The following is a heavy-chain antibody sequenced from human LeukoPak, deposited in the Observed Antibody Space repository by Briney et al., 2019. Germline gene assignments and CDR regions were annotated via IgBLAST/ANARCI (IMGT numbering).Heavy chain of an antibody. CDR2: INHSGNS. CDR3: ARQGIRYGSETYYMRGWFDP. J-gene: IGHJ5*02. D-gene: IGHD3-10*01. Sequence: SEALSLTCAVYGGSFSAYYWSWIRQPPGKGLEWIGEINHSGNSNYNPSLKSRVTISVDTSKNQFSLKLSSVTAADTAIYYCARQGIRYGSETYYMRGWFDPWGQGTLVTVSS. V-gene: IGHV4-34*01. CDR1: GGSFSAYY.